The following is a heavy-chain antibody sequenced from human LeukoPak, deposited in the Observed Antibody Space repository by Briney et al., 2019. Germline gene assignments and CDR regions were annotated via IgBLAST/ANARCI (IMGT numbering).Heavy chain of an antibody. V-gene: IGHV4-34*01. D-gene: IGHD6-19*01. Sequence: SETLSLTCAVYGGSFSGYYWSWIRQPPGKGLEWIGEINHSGSTNYNPSLKSRVTISVDTSKNQFSLKLSSVTAADTAVYYCARGGSGTAVAGTRADFDYWGQGTLVTVSS. CDR1: GGSFSGYY. J-gene: IGHJ4*02. CDR3: ARGGSGTAVAGTRADFDY. CDR2: INHSGST.